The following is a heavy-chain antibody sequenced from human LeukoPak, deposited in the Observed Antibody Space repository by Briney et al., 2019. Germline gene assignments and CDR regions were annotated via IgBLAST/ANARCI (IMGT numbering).Heavy chain of an antibody. V-gene: IGHV1-2*02. CDR3: ARDRGRISKYYGAGRSLQYYMDV. Sequence: GASVRVSCTTSGYTFSDYYMHWVRQAPGQGLEWMALISPNSGGTYYAQKFQGRVNITRDTSMRTAYMEKSMLISDDTAMYYCARDRGRISKYYGAGRSLQYYMDVWGKGSTVTASS. CDR2: ISPNSGGT. D-gene: IGHD3-10*01. J-gene: IGHJ6*03. CDR1: GYTFSDYY.